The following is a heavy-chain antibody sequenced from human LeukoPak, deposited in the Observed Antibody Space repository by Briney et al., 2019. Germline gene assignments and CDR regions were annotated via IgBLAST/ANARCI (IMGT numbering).Heavy chain of an antibody. J-gene: IGHJ4*02. Sequence: GGSLRLSCAASGFTFSSYWMSWFRQAPGKGLEWVANIKQDGSEKYYVDSVKGRFTISRDNAKNSLYLQMNSLRAEDTAVYHCARDHPNTAMAFDYWGQGTLVTVSS. V-gene: IGHV3-7*01. D-gene: IGHD5-18*01. CDR2: IKQDGSEK. CDR3: ARDHPNTAMAFDY. CDR1: GFTFSSYW.